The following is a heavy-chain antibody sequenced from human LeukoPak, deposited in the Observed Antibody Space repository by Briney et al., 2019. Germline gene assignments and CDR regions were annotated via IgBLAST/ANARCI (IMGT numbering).Heavy chain of an antibody. CDR3: AKDLGCSSTSCYNFDY. D-gene: IGHD2-2*02. V-gene: IGHV3-23*01. J-gene: IGHJ4*02. CDR1: GFTFSSYA. Sequence: GGSLRLSCAASGFTFSSYAMSWVRQAPGKGLEWVSAISGSGGSTYYADSVKGRFTISRDNSKNTLYLQMNSLRAEDTAVYYCAKDLGCSSTSCYNFDYWGQRTLVTVSS. CDR2: ISGSGGST.